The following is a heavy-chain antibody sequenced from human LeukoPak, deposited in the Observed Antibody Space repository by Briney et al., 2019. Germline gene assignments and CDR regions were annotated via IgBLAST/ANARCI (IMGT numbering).Heavy chain of an antibody. V-gene: IGHV4-59*13. CDR2: VYASGDYNSGIN. Sequence: PSQTLSLACTVSGTSINTYSWSWIRQTPEKGLEWIGYVYASGDYNSGINTYNPSLESRVTITVDPSKNQFALRLTSLTAADTAVYYCARGDQEFDYWGQGTRVTVSS. CDR1: GTSINTYS. J-gene: IGHJ4*02. CDR3: ARGDQEFDY.